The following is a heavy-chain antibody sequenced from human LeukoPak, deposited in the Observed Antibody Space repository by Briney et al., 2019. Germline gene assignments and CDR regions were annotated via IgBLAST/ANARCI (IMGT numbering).Heavy chain of an antibody. J-gene: IGHJ4*02. D-gene: IGHD3-16*01. CDR1: GYTFTGYY. CDR3: ARDSQGEGPIDY. V-gene: IGHV1-2*02. Sequence: ASVKVSCKASGYTFTGYYMHWVRQAPGQGLEWMGWINPNSGGTNYAQRFQGRVTMTRDTSISTAYMELSRLRSDDTAVYYCARDSQGEGPIDYWGQGTLVTVSS. CDR2: INPNSGGT.